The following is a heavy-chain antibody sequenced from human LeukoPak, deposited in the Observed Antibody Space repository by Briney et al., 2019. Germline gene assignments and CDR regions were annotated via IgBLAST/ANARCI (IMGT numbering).Heavy chain of an antibody. V-gene: IGHV4-39*01. J-gene: IGHJ4*02. Sequence: PSETLSLTCTVSGASVSGSAYYWGWIRQPPGKVLEWIGNIYYSGSTYYNESLESRVTISIDTSKNQFSLKLNSVTAADTAMYYCAKSGGYGLIDYWGQGTLVTVSS. CDR2: IYYSGST. CDR1: GASVSGSAYY. D-gene: IGHD1-26*01. CDR3: AKSGGYGLIDY.